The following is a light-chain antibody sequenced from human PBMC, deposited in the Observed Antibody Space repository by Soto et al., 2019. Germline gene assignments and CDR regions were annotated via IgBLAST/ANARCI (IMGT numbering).Light chain of an antibody. V-gene: IGKV3-15*01. J-gene: IGKJ1*01. Sequence: EIVMTQSPATVSVSPGERATLSCRASQSVSSNLAWYQQKPGQAPRLLIYGASTRATGIPARFSGSGSGTEFTLTISSLQSEDFAVYYCQQYNNWPRTFGQGTK. CDR2: GAS. CDR3: QQYNNWPRT. CDR1: QSVSSN.